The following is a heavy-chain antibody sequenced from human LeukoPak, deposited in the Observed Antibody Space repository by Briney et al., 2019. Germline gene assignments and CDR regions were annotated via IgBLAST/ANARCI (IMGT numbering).Heavy chain of an antibody. V-gene: IGHV4-59*01. CDR1: GGSISSYY. CDR2: IYYSGSTKYSGST. Sequence: SETLSLTCTVSGGSISSYYWSWIRQPPGKGLERIGYIYYSGSTKYSGSTQYNPSLKSRVTILVDTSKNQFSLKLSSVTAADTAVYYCARVSRVYDSSGYYGYWGQGTLVTVSS. D-gene: IGHD3-22*01. CDR3: ARVSRVYDSSGYYGY. J-gene: IGHJ4*02.